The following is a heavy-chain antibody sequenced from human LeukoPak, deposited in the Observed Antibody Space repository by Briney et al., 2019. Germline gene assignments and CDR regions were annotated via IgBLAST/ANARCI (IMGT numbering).Heavy chain of an antibody. CDR2: ISGSGVST. D-gene: IGHD3-9*01. V-gene: IGHV3-23*01. Sequence: GGSLRLSCAASGHTFSNYAMNWVRQAPGKGLQWVLTISGSGVSTYFADSVKGRFTVSRDNSKNTLYLQMNSLRAEDTAVYYCAKGLRYFDWYDYWGQGTLVTVSS. CDR3: AKGLRYFDWYDY. CDR1: GHTFSNYA. J-gene: IGHJ4*02.